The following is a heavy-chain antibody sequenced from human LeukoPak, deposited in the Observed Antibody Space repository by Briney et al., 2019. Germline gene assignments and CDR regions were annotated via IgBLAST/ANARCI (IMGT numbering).Heavy chain of an antibody. Sequence: GGSLRLSCAASGFTVSSNYMSWVRQAPGKGLEWVSVICSGGSTYYADSVKGRFTISRDNSKNTLYLQMNSLRAEDTAVYYCARDLVIDYYYYYGMDVWGQGTTVTVSS. CDR1: GFTVSSNY. D-gene: IGHD2-21*01. V-gene: IGHV3-53*01. CDR2: ICSGGST. J-gene: IGHJ6*02. CDR3: ARDLVIDYYYYYGMDV.